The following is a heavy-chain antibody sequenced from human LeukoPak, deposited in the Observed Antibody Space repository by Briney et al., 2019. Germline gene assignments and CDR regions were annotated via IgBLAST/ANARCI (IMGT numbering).Heavy chain of an antibody. Sequence: AGTLRLSCEASGFTFSSYTMNWVRQAPGAGLEWVSSISSSSSYIYYADPVKGRFTISRDNAKNSLCLQMNSLRAEDTAVYYCTKGGGDSCCEWGQGTLVTVSS. CDR2: ISSSSSYI. CDR1: GFTFSSYT. CDR3: TKGGGDSCCE. J-gene: IGHJ4*02. D-gene: IGHD2-15*01. V-gene: IGHV3-21*01.